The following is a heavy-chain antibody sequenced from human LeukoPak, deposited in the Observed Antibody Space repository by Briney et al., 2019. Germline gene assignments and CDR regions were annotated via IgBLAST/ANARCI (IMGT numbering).Heavy chain of an antibody. CDR3: ARAGLGTARQNDY. J-gene: IGHJ4*02. CDR1: GGSISGVGCY. D-gene: IGHD6-6*01. CDR2: IYYSGGT. V-gene: IGHV4-31*03. Sequence: SQTPSLTCTLPGGSISGVGCYGSSIRQHPGECLEWLVYIYYSGGTYYKPSLKSRVTMSVDTSKNQFSLQLSSVTAADTAVYYCARAGLGTARQNDYWGQGTLVTVSS.